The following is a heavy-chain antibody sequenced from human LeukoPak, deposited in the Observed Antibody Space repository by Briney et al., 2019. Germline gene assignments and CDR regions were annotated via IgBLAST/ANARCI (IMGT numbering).Heavy chain of an antibody. J-gene: IGHJ5*02. Sequence: SETLSLTCTVSGYSISSGYYWGWIRQPPGKGLEWIGYIYYSGSTNYNPSLKSRVTISVDTSKNQFSLKLSSVTAADTAVYYCARVDTMVRGVMSGLDWFDPWGQGTLVTVSS. CDR3: ARVDTMVRGVMSGLDWFDP. CDR1: GYSISSGYY. CDR2: IYYSGST. D-gene: IGHD3-10*01. V-gene: IGHV4-61*01.